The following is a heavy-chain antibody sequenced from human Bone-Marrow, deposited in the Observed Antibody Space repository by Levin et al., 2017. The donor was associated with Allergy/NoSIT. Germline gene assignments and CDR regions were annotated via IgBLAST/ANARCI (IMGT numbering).Heavy chain of an antibody. D-gene: IGHD6-19*01. Sequence: GGSLRLSCAASGFTFSSYWMHWVRQAPGKGLVWVSRINSDGSSTSYADSVKGRFTISRDNAKNTLKLQMNSLRAEDTAVYYCARVLEVAGTKRSNAYYFDYWGQGTLVTVSS. CDR1: GFTFSSYW. J-gene: IGHJ4*02. CDR3: ARVLEVAGTKRSNAYYFDY. CDR2: INSDGSST. V-gene: IGHV3-74*01.